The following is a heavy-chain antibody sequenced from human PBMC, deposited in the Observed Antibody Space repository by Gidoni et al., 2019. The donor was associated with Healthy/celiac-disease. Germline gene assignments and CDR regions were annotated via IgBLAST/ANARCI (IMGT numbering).Heavy chain of an antibody. CDR1: GFTFSSYG. V-gene: IGHV3-33*01. J-gene: IGHJ4*02. CDR2: IWYDGSNK. CDR3: ARDKGTTGHTLYYFDY. D-gene: IGHD4-4*01. Sequence: QVQLVESGGGVVQPGRSLRLSCAASGFTFSSYGMHWVRQAPGKGLEWVAVIWYDGSNKYYADSVKGRFTISRDNSKNTLYLQMNSLRAEDTAVYYCARDKGTTGHTLYYFDYWGQGTLVTVSS.